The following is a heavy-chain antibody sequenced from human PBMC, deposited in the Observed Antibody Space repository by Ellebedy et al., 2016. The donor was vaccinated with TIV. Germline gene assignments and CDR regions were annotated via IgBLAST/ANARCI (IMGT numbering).Heavy chain of an antibody. CDR1: GFTFDDYA. V-gene: IGHV3-43*02. D-gene: IGHD3-22*01. Sequence: GESLKISCAASGFTFDDYAMHWVRQAPGKGLEWVSFISGNGGRTFYADSVKGRFTISRDNAKITLYLQMNSLRVEDTAVYYCARAGYYFDSSGHHWGQGTLVTVSS. J-gene: IGHJ5*02. CDR2: ISGNGGRT. CDR3: ARAGYYFDSSGHH.